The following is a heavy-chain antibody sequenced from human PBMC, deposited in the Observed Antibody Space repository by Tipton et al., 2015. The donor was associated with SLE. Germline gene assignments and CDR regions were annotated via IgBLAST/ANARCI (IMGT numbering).Heavy chain of an antibody. CDR1: GFTFSSYW. V-gene: IGHV3-7*01. CDR3: ARDVGGGYFDY. D-gene: IGHD2-15*01. Sequence: SLRLSCAASGFTFSSYWMTWVRQAPGKGLEWVANIKQDGSEKYYVDSVKGRFTISRDNAKNSLYLQMNSLRAEDTAVYFCARDVGGGYFDYWGQGTLVTVSS. J-gene: IGHJ4*02. CDR2: IKQDGSEK.